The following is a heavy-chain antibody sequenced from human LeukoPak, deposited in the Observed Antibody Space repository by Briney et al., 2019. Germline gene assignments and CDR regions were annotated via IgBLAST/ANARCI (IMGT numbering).Heavy chain of an antibody. CDR3: AREGSGSYYRDYYYYGMDV. CDR2: IIPILGTA. V-gene: IGHV1-69*13. D-gene: IGHD3-10*01. J-gene: IGHJ6*02. CDR1: GGTFSSYA. Sequence: GASVKVSCKASGGTFSSYAISWVRQAPGQGLEWMGGIIPILGTANYAQEFQGRVTITADESTSTAYMELSSLRSEDTAVYYCAREGSGSYYRDYYYYGMDVWGQGTTVTVSS.